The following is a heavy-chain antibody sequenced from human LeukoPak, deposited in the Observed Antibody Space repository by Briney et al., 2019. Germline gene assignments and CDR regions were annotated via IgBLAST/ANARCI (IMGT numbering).Heavy chain of an antibody. CDR1: GYSISSGYY. J-gene: IGHJ3*02. D-gene: IGHD2-2*02. Sequence: SETLSLTCTVSGYSISSGYYWDWIRQPPGNGLEWIGNIYHSGNTYYNPSLKSRVTISVDTSKNQFSLKLNSVTAADTAVYYCARQGGGYCSSTRCYSALDIWGQGTMVTVSS. CDR2: IYHSGNT. CDR3: ARQGGGYCSSTRCYSALDI. V-gene: IGHV4-38-2*02.